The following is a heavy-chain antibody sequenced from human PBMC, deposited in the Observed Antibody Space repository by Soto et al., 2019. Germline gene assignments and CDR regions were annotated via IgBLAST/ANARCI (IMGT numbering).Heavy chain of an antibody. CDR2: IFYLGSS. V-gene: IGHV4-39*01. D-gene: IGHD3-3*02. Sequence: SETLSLTCTVTGDSIISSDFYWGWVRQPPGKGLEWIGSIFYLGSSYYNPSLKSRVTMSVDTSKNQFSLRLRSVTAADTALYFCARHSLALRKNNWFDPWGQGIMVTVSS. J-gene: IGHJ5*02. CDR3: ARHSLALRKNNWFDP. CDR1: GDSIISSDFY.